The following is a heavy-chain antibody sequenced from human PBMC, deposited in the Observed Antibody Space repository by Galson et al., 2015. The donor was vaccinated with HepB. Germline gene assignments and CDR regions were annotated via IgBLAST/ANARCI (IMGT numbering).Heavy chain of an antibody. V-gene: IGHV3-30*18. CDR1: GFRFSRYG. Sequence: LRLSYAASGFRFSRYGMDWVRQAPGQGLEWVAVISYDGSHQYYGDSVKGRFTISRDNSKSTLFLQMNSLRAEDTAVYYCAKGDKLGWSTHDAFHIWGQGTVVTVSS. CDR2: ISYDGSHQ. J-gene: IGHJ3*02. D-gene: IGHD6-19*01. CDR3: AKGDKLGWSTHDAFHI.